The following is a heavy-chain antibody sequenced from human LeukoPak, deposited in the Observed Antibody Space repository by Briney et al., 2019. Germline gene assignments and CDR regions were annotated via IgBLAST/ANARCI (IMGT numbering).Heavy chain of an antibody. J-gene: IGHJ5*02. CDR2: ISSDGSKR. D-gene: IGHD6-13*01. Sequence: GVSLRVSCAGSGCTFSSYGMHWVRQAPGKGLEWLAVISSDGSKRDHADSVRGRFTMSRDDAMNTLYLQMNSLRGEDTAVYYCASTISAGGTFGSPWGQGTLVTVSS. V-gene: IGHV3-30*19. CDR1: GCTFSSYG. CDR3: ASTISAGGTFGSP.